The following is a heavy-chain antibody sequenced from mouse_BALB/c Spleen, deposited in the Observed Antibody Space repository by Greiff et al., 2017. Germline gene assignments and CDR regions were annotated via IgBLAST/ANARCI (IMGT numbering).Heavy chain of an antibody. Sequence: EVMLVESGGGLVKPGGSLKLSCAASGFTFSSYAMSWVRQTPEKRLEWVASISSGGSTYYPDSVKGRFTISRDNARNILYLQMSSLRSEDTAMYYCARGREGYYAMDYWGQGTSVTVSS. V-gene: IGHV5-6-5*01. CDR3: ARGREGYYAMDY. J-gene: IGHJ4*01. CDR2: ISSGGST. CDR1: GFTFSSYA.